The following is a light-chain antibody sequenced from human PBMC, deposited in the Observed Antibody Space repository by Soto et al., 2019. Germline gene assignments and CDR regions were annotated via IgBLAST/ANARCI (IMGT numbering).Light chain of an antibody. Sequence: QSVLTQPPSASGTPGQRVTISCSGSSSNIGSNAVNWYQQFPGTAPKLLIYTDNQRPSGVPDRFSGSKSGTSASLAISGRQSEDEAEDFCAAWEGSRNAYVFGTGTKLTVL. J-gene: IGLJ1*01. CDR2: TDN. V-gene: IGLV1-44*01. CDR1: SSNIGSNA. CDR3: AAWEGSRNAYV.